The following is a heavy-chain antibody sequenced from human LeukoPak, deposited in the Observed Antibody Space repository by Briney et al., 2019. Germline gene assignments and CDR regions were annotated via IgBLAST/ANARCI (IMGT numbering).Heavy chain of an antibody. J-gene: IGHJ5*02. V-gene: IGHV4-34*01. CDR1: GGSFSGYY. Sequence: SETLSLTCAVYGGSFSGYYWSWIRQPPGKGLEWIGEINHSGSTNYNPSLKSRVTMSVDTSKNQFSLKLSSVTAADTAVYYCARGVMYSSRKGNWFDPWGQGTLVTVSS. CDR2: INHSGST. D-gene: IGHD6-19*01. CDR3: ARGVMYSSRKGNWFDP.